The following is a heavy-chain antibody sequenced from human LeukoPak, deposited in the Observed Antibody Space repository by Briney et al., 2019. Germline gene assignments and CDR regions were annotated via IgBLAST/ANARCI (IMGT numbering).Heavy chain of an antibody. CDR3: AKDTYFDWPRKGYFDY. V-gene: IGHV3-23*01. D-gene: IGHD3-9*01. J-gene: IGHJ4*02. CDR1: GFTFSSYA. Sequence: GGSLRLSCGASGFTFSSYAMSWVRQAPGKGLEWVSTISGSGGSTYYADSVKGRFTISRDISKNTLYLQMNSLRAGDTAVYYCAKDTYFDWPRKGYFDYWGQGTLVTVSS. CDR2: ISGSGGST.